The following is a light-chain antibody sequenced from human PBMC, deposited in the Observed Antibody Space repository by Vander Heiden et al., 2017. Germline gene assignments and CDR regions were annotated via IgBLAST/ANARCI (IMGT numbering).Light chain of an antibody. Sequence: DIQMTQSPSSLSASVGDRVTITCRASQTISSYLNWYQQKPRRAPNLLIYAASSLQSGVPSRFSGSGSGTDFTLTMSRLQPEDFATYYCQQNAGAPLTFGGGTKVEI. CDR3: QQNAGAPLT. CDR2: AAS. J-gene: IGKJ4*01. CDR1: QTISSY. V-gene: IGKV1-39*01.